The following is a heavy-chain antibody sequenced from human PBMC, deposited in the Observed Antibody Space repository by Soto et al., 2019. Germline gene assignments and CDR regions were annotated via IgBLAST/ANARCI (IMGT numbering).Heavy chain of an antibody. Sequence: EMPLLESGGGLVQPGGPLRLSCAASGFTFGAFAMAWVRQRPGNGLEWVSSLSGGGGSTYYNNSVRGRFTISRDNSNSTLFLQMNNLRAEDTAVYFCAKTHRATTVVTRYWYFDLWGRGTLVTVSS. D-gene: IGHD4-17*01. J-gene: IGHJ2*01. CDR1: GFTFGAFA. CDR3: AKTHRATTVVTRYWYFDL. V-gene: IGHV3-23*01. CDR2: LSGGGGST.